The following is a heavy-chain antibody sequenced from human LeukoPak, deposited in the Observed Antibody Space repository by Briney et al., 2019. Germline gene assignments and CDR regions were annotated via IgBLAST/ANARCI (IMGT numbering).Heavy chain of an antibody. J-gene: IGHJ4*02. V-gene: IGHV3-11*01. CDR3: VREAKMTNIL. CDR1: GFTFSDYY. D-gene: IGHD2-21*01. Sequence: GGSLRLSCAASGFTFSDYYMTWIRQAPGKGLEWVSHISRSSGTIYYADSVQGRFTASRDNGKKSLYLQMNYLRAEDTAVYYCVREAKMTNILWGQGTLVTVSS. CDR2: ISRSSGTI.